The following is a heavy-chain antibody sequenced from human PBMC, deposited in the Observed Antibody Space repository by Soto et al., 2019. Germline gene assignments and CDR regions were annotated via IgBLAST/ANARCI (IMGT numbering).Heavy chain of an antibody. CDR2: FNPNSGVT. CDR3: ARGSDYDSDLFDY. J-gene: IGHJ4*02. D-gene: IGHD5-12*01. CDR1: GYTFTGYY. V-gene: IGHV1-2*04. Sequence: QVQLVQSGAEVKKPGASVKVSCKASGYTFTGYYMHWVRQAPGQGLEWMGWFNPNSGVTSYARKFQGWVSMTRDTSISTAYMALSRLKSDDTAVYYCARGSDYDSDLFDYCGQGSQVIVSS.